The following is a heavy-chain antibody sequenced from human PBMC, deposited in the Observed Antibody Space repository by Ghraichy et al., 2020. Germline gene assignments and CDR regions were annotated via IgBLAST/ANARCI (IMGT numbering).Heavy chain of an antibody. D-gene: IGHD3-22*01. CDR3: AKAVTMIVVCSDY. CDR2: IRGNSAHT. J-gene: IGHJ4*02. CDR1: GFTFNDYA. V-gene: IGHV3-23*01. Sequence: GGSLRLSCAASGFTFNDYAMSWVRQAPGKGLEWVSAIRGNSAHTYYAESVNGRFTISRDTSKNTLYLQMNSLRVEDTAVYYCAKAVTMIVVCSDYWGQGTRVTVSS.